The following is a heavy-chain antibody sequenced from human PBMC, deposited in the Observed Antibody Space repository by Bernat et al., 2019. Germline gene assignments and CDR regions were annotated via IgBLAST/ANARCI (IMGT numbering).Heavy chain of an antibody. CDR3: ARDLKWEQLSEWAY. CDR2: INPNTGDT. V-gene: IGHV1-2*02. D-gene: IGHD1-26*01. Sequence: QVQLVQSGAEVKKPGASVKVSCKASGYYFTGYYMHWVRQAPGQGLEWMGWINPNTGDTKYAQKFQGRVTMTSDTSITSVHMEVSRLRSDDTAVYYCARDLKWEQLSEWAYWGQGTLVTVSS. CDR1: GYYFTGYY. J-gene: IGHJ4*02.